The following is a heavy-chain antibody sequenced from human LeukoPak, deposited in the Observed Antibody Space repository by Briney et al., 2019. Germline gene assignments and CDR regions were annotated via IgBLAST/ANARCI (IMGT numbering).Heavy chain of an antibody. Sequence: SETLSLTCAVYGGSFSGYYWSWIRQPPGKGLEWIGEINHSGSTNYNPSLKSRVTISVDTSKNQFSLKLSSVTAADTAVYYCARVSYGGNYYYYYMDVWGKGTTVTVSS. J-gene: IGHJ6*03. V-gene: IGHV4-34*01. CDR3: ARVSYGGNYYYYYMDV. CDR1: GGSFSGYY. D-gene: IGHD4-23*01. CDR2: INHSGST.